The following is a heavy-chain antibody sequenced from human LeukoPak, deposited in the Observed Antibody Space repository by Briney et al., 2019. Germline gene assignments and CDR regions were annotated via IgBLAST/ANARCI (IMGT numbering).Heavy chain of an antibody. CDR2: INEDGSQK. J-gene: IGHJ4*02. D-gene: IGHD1-1*01. Sequence: GGSLRLSCVDSGFTFSSSWMTWLRQAPGKGLEWVANINEDGSQKNYVGSVTGRFTISRDNAKNSLHLQMNSLSAEDTAVYYCARDGGWNRFDYWGQGTLVTVSS. V-gene: IGHV3-7*03. CDR1: GFTFSSSW. CDR3: ARDGGWNRFDY.